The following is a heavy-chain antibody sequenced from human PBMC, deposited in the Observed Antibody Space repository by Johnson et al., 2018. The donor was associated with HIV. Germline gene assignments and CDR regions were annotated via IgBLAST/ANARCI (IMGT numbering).Heavy chain of an antibody. CDR3: ARGGARSSGYYSAFDI. CDR1: GFTFSSYA. V-gene: IGHV3-30-3*01. J-gene: IGHJ3*02. Sequence: QVQLVESGGGVVQPGRSLRLSCAASGFTFSSYAMHWVRQAPVKGLEWVAVISYDGSNKYYADSVKGRFTISRDNSKNTLYLQMNSLRAEDTAVYYCARGGARSSGYYSAFDIWGQGTMVTVSS. D-gene: IGHD3-22*01. CDR2: ISYDGSNK.